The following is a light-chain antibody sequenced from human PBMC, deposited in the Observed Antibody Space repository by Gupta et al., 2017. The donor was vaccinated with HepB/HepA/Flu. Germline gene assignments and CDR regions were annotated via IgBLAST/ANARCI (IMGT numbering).Light chain of an antibody. V-gene: IGLV2-14*03. Sequence: QSALTQPASVSGSPGQSITIPCTGTSSDVGGYNFVSWYQQHPDKAPKLMIYDVSNRPSGVSNRFSGSKSGNTASLTISGLQAEDEADYYCSSYTSRSTGVFGGGTKLTVL. CDR2: DVS. CDR1: SSDVGGYNF. J-gene: IGLJ3*02. CDR3: SSYTSRSTGV.